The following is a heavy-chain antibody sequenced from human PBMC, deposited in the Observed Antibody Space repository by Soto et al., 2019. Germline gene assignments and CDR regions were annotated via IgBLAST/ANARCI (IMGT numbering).Heavy chain of an antibody. Sequence: SETLSLTCTVSGGSINSFFWSWIRQPAGKGLEWIGRFSSSGIINYKPSLKSRVTMSVDTSKNQFSLRLGSVTAADTAVYYCARSPYCTDGVCRQMGRYGLDVWGQGTAVTVSS. V-gene: IGHV4-4*07. CDR1: GGSINSFF. CDR3: ARSPYCTDGVCRQMGRYGLDV. J-gene: IGHJ6*02. CDR2: FSSSGII. D-gene: IGHD2-8*01.